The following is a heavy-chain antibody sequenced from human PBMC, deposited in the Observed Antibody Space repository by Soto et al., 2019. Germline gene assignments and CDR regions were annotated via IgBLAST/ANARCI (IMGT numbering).Heavy chain of an antibody. CDR1: GRSISGSYYY. J-gene: IGHJ3*02. V-gene: IGHV4-39*02. D-gene: IGHD7-27*01. CDR2: FFYTGFP. Sequence: SETLSLTCAVAGRSISGSYYYWAWLRQSPGKGPEWIGSFFYTGFPSYNPSLESRVSVSVDTSKSQFSLKLSAVTAADTAVYYCARDSLPWGHDAFDTWGQGTVVT. CDR3: ARDSLPWGHDAFDT.